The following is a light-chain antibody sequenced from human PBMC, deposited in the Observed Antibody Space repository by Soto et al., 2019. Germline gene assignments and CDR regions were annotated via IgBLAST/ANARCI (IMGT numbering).Light chain of an antibody. J-gene: IGKJ1*01. Sequence: EIVLTQSPGTLSLSPGERATLSCRASQTVSSSYLAWYQQKPGQAPRLLISGASSRAAGIPDRFSGSASGTDFTLTISRLEPEDFVVYYCQQYGSSPPSFGQGTKVEIK. CDR3: QQYGSSPPS. V-gene: IGKV3-20*01. CDR2: GAS. CDR1: QTVSSSY.